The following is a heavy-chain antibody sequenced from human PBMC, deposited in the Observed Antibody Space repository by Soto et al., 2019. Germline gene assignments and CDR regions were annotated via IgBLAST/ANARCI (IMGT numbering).Heavy chain of an antibody. CDR1: GYTFTTYG. CDR3: ARDHVDTAMARFDY. V-gene: IGHV1-18*01. Sequence: ASVKVSCKASGYTFTTYGIGWVRQAPGQGLEWMGWISTYNGNTNYAQKFQGRVPVTTDTSTNTAYMELRSLRSDDTAVYYCARDHVDTAMARFDYWGQGTLVTVSS. J-gene: IGHJ4*02. CDR2: ISTYNGNT. D-gene: IGHD5-18*01.